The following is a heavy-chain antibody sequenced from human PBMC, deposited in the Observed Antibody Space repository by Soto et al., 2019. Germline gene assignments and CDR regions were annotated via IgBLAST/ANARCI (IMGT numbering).Heavy chain of an antibody. CDR2: IIPIYGTA. D-gene: IGHD2-2*01. CDR1: GGTFSSYA. Sequence: QVQLVQSGAEVKKPGSSVKVSCKASGGTFSSYAISWVRQAPGQGLEWMGGIIPIYGTANYAQKFQGRVTMTADESTSTAYMELSSLRSEDTAVYYCAREGHIALVPAAMANWFDPWGQGTLVTVSS. V-gene: IGHV1-69*12. J-gene: IGHJ5*02. CDR3: AREGHIALVPAAMANWFDP.